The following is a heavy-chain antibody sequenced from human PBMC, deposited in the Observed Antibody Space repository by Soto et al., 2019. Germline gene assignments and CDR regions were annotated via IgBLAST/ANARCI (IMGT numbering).Heavy chain of an antibody. CDR2: INPKFGDT. Sequence: QVQLVQSGAEVKEPGDSVRVSCEASGYTFSAYYIHWVRQAPGQGLEWMGWINPKFGDTTYAQDFQGRVTMTRDMSISTVYMELSTLTSDDTAIYYCARNIDYYYGPGSGNGHGVWGQGTTVTVFS. J-gene: IGHJ6*02. D-gene: IGHD3-10*01. V-gene: IGHV1-2*02. CDR3: ARNIDYYYGPGSGNGHGV. CDR1: GYTFSAYY.